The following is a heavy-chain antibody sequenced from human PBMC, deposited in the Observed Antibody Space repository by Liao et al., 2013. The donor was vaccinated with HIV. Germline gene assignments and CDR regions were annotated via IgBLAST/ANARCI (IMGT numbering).Heavy chain of an antibody. CDR2: MSHSGAS. J-gene: IGHJ4*02. CDR1: GGSFNNYY. D-gene: IGHD2-15*01. V-gene: IGHV4-34*01. Sequence: QVLLQQWGAGLLKPSETLSLTCGVSGGSFNNYYWTWIRQLPGGGLEWIGEMSHSGASNYNPALKSRVTISVDTSKNQFSLKLSSVTAADTAVYYCAREGGYCTGGSCRLYYFDFWGQGTLVTVSS. CDR3: AREGGYCTGGSCRLYYFDF.